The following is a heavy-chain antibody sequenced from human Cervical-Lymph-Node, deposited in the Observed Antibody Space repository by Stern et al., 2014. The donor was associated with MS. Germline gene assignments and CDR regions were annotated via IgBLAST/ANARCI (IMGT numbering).Heavy chain of an antibody. V-gene: IGHV4-30-2*01. J-gene: IGHJ3*02. D-gene: IGHD4-17*01. CDR2: IYHSGST. CDR3: ARSSTVTPNAFDI. Sequence: QVQLQESGSGLVKPSQTLSLTCAVSGGSISSGGYSWSWIRQPPGKGLEWIGYIYHSGSTYYNPSLKSRVTISVDRSKNKFPLKLSSVTAADTAVYYCARSSTVTPNAFDIWGQGTMVTVSS. CDR1: GGSISSGGYS.